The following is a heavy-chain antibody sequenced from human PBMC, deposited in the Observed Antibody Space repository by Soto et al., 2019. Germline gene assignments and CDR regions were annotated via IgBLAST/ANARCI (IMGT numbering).Heavy chain of an antibody. Sequence: QVRLVQSGAEVKKPGSSVKVSCKASGGTFSNYAITWLRLAPGQGLEWLGGIIPVFGTVNYAQKFQSRVTITDDETTSTAYMDLNSLRAKDTAVYYCARDKPYTNSLGNWFNTWGQGTLIIVS. CDR1: GGTFSNYA. V-gene: IGHV1-69*01. CDR3: ARDKPYTNSLGNWFNT. J-gene: IGHJ5*02. D-gene: IGHD6-13*01. CDR2: IIPVFGTV.